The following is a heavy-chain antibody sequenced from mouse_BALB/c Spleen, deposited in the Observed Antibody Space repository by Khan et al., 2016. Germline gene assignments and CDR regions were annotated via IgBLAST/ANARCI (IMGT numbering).Heavy chain of an antibody. V-gene: IGHV4-1*02. Sequence: EVKLLESGGGLVQPGGSLKLSCAASGFDFSGYWMSWVRQAPGKGLEWIGEINPDSSTINYTPSLKDKFIISRDNAKNTLYLQMSKVRSEDTALYYCARAGYYGYLAYWGQGTLVSVSA. CDR2: INPDSSTI. D-gene: IGHD1-1*01. J-gene: IGHJ3*01. CDR3: ARAGYYGYLAY. CDR1: GFDFSGYW.